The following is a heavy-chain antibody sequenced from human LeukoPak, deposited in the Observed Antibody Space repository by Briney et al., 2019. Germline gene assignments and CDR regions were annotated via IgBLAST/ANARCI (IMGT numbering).Heavy chain of an antibody. CDR3: VRAPRYCSGGSCYPDY. Sequence: QPVGSLRLSSAAPGFIFRSHLMYWVRQAPGKGLVWVSRINSDGSSTTYADSVKSRFTIARDNAENTLYLKMNSLRVEDTAVYYCVRAPRYCSGGSCYPDYWGQGTLVTVSS. D-gene: IGHD2-15*01. V-gene: IGHV3-74*03. CDR2: INSDGSST. J-gene: IGHJ4*02. CDR1: GFIFRSHL.